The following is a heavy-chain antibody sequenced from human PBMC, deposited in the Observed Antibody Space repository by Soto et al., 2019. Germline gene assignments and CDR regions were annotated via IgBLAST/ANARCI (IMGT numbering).Heavy chain of an antibody. Sequence: GGSLRLSCAASGFTFGDYYMSWIRQAPGKGLEWVSYISSSGSTIYYADSVKGRFTISRDNAKNSLYLQMNSLRAEDTAVYYCARVPSRYGSGTHWVLDYWGQGTLVTVSS. CDR2: ISSSGSTI. CDR1: GFTFGDYY. CDR3: ARVPSRYGSGTHWVLDY. D-gene: IGHD3-10*01. J-gene: IGHJ4*02. V-gene: IGHV3-11*01.